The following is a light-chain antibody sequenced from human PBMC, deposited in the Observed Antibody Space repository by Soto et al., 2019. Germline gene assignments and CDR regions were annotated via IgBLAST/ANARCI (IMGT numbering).Light chain of an antibody. CDR3: QQYGSSGT. Sequence: EIVLTQSPGTLPLSPWERATLSCRASQSVNTKYLAWYQQKPGQAPRLLISGASNRATGIPDRFSGSGSGTDFTLTISRLEPEDFAVYYCQQYGSSGTFGQGTKVDIK. J-gene: IGKJ1*01. CDR1: QSVNTKY. V-gene: IGKV3-20*01. CDR2: GAS.